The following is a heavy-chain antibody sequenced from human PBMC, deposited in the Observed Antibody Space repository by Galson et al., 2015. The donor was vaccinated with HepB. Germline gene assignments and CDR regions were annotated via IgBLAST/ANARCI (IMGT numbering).Heavy chain of an antibody. CDR3: AREPNYDISSYYFDY. Sequence: SLRLSCAASGFTFSNYPMNWVRQAPGKGLEWVSYISSSSTIYYANSVKGRFTISRDNAKNSLYLQMNSLRAEDTAVYYCAREPNYDISSYYFDYWGQGTLVTVPS. D-gene: IGHD3-22*01. CDR1: GFTFSNYP. V-gene: IGHV3-48*01. CDR2: ISSSSTI. J-gene: IGHJ4*02.